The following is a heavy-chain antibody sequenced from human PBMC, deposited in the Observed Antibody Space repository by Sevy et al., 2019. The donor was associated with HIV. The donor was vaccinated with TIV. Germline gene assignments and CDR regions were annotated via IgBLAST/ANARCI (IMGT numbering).Heavy chain of an antibody. CDR2: IDDDGSP. CDR3: ARGRPGAVGDPRSRRSLDF. Sequence: GGSLRLSCAASGFTVSRTYMNWVRQTPGKGLDWDSLIDDDGSPFYASFVKRRFTISRDNSRNTVNLQMNNLKDEDTAIYYCARGRPGAVGDPRSRRSLDFWGQGILVTVSS. J-gene: IGHJ4*02. V-gene: IGHV3-53*01. D-gene: IGHD6-19*01. CDR1: GFTVSRTY.